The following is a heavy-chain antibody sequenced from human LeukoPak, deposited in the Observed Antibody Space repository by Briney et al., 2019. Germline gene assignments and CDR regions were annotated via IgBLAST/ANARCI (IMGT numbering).Heavy chain of an antibody. V-gene: IGHV3-23*01. CDR2: ISGSGGST. Sequence: GGSLRLSCAASGFTFSTYAMSWVRQARGKGLEGVSAISGSGGSTYSADSVKGRFTISRDNSKDTVFLQMNSLRAEDTAVYYCARLDQNYPIGRALPVDPWGQGTLVTVSS. CDR3: ARLDQNYPIGRALPVDP. J-gene: IGHJ5*02. CDR1: GFTFSTYA. D-gene: IGHD1-7*01.